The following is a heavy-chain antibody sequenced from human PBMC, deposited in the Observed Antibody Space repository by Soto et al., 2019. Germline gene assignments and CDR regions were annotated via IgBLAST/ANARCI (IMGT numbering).Heavy chain of an antibody. Sequence: EVQLLESGGGLVQPGGSLRLSCAASGFTFSSYAMSWVSQAPGTGLEWVSAISGSGGSTYYADSVKGRFTISRDNSKNTLYLQMNSLRAEDTAVYYCAKDLAVRGVIRGLFDCWGQGTLVTVSS. CDR1: GFTFSSYA. V-gene: IGHV3-23*01. CDR2: ISGSGGST. CDR3: AKDLAVRGVIRGLFDC. D-gene: IGHD3-10*01. J-gene: IGHJ4*02.